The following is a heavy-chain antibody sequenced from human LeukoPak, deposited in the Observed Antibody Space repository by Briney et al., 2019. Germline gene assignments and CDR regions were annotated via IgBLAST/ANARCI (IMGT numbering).Heavy chain of an antibody. D-gene: IGHD5-12*01. CDR1: GYIFTSHG. J-gene: IGHJ4*02. V-gene: IGHV1-18*01. CDR3: ARDHNGYIGYDPWTFLDY. Sequence: ASVKVSCKSSGYIFTSHGISWVRQAPGQGLEWLGWISPYNGHTNFAQKFQGRVTMTTDTSTTTAYMELRSLTSDDAAIYYCARDHNGYIGYDPWTFLDYWGQGTLVTVSS. CDR2: ISPYNGHT.